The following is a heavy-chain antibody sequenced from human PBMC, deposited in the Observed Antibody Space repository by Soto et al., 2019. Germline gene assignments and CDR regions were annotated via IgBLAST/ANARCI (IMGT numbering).Heavy chain of an antibody. V-gene: IGHV3-30*18. Sequence: GGSLRLSCAASGVTFSYYGMHWVRQAPGKGLEWVALISYDGTDKYYADSVKGRFTISRDSSKNTLWLQMNSLRAEDTAVYYCANGPYTSSWYSTLDYWGQGTLVTVSS. CDR3: ANGPYTSSWYSTLDY. D-gene: IGHD6-13*01. J-gene: IGHJ4*02. CDR2: ISYDGTDK. CDR1: GVTFSYYG.